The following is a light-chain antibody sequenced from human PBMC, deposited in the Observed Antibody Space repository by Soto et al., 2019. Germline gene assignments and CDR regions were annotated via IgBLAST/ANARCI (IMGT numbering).Light chain of an antibody. CDR2: GAS. J-gene: IGKJ1*01. V-gene: IGKV3-15*01. CDR1: QSLGGS. CDR3: QQYKNGWT. Sequence: EIVLTQSPATLSLSPGERATLSCRASQSLGGSLAWYQQKPGQAPRLPIYGASTRVTGIPARFSGSGSGTEFTLTISSLQSEDFAVYYCQQYKNGWTFGQGTKVDIK.